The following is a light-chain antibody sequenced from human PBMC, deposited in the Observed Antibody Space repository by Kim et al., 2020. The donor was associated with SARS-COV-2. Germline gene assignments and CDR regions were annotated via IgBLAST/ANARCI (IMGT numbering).Light chain of an antibody. CDR3: SSYAGSNNLL. CDR1: SSDVGVYNY. V-gene: IGLV2-8*01. CDR2: EVF. J-gene: IGLJ2*01. Sequence: QSALTQPPSASGSPGQSVTISCTGTSSDVGVYNYVSWYQQHPGKGPKLLIYEVFKRPSGVPDRFSGSKSGNTASLTVSGLQAEDEADYFCSSYAGSNNLLFGGGTQLTVL.